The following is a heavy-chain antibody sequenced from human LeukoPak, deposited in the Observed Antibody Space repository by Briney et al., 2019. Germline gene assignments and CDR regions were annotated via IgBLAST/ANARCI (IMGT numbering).Heavy chain of an antibody. Sequence: SETLSLTCTVSGGSISSSSYYWGWIRQPPGKGLEWIGSIYYSGSPYYNPSLKSRVTISVDTSKNQFSLKLRSVTAADTAVYYCARGPRFGELLWHWFDPWGQGTLVTVSS. J-gene: IGHJ5*02. CDR3: ARGPRFGELLWHWFDP. D-gene: IGHD3-10*01. V-gene: IGHV4-39*01. CDR2: IYYSGSP. CDR1: GGSISSSSYY.